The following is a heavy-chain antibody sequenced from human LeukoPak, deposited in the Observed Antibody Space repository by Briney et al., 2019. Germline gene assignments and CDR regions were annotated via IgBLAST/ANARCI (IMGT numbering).Heavy chain of an antibody. J-gene: IGHJ4*02. Sequence: ASVKVSCKAFGYTFTSYDINWVRQATGQGLEWMGWMNPNSGNTGYAQKFQGRVTMTRNTSISTAYMELSSLRSEDTAVYYCARDDSGSYYFDYWGQGTLVTVSS. CDR1: GYTFTSYD. D-gene: IGHD1-26*01. CDR3: ARDDSGSYYFDY. CDR2: MNPNSGNT. V-gene: IGHV1-8*01.